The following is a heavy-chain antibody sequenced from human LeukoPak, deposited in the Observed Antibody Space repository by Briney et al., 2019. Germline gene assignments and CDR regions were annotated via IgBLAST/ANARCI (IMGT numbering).Heavy chain of an antibody. D-gene: IGHD4-23*01. J-gene: IGHJ4*02. CDR1: GFTFSRYA. V-gene: IGHV3-23*01. CDR2: ISDSGGSP. CDR3: AKDKGTTVVRGVDY. Sequence: GGSLRLSCATSGFTFSRYAMTWVRQAPGKGLEWVSIISDSGGSPYYADSVKGRFTISRDNSKNTLYLQMNSLRAEDTAVYYCAKDKGTTVVRGVDYWGQGTLVTVSS.